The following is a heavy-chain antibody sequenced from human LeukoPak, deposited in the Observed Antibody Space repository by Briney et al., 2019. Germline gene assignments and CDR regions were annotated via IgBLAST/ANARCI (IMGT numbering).Heavy chain of an antibody. CDR3: ARDQGAGTYGDYDLALGMDV. Sequence: GASVKVSCVASGYSFTSYDINWVRQATGQGLEWMGWMNTNSGNTGFAPKFQGRVTMTRDTSASTAYMELSSLRSEDTAVYYCARDQGAGTYGDYDLALGMDVWGQGTTVTVSS. CDR1: GYSFTSYD. J-gene: IGHJ6*02. CDR2: MNTNSGNT. V-gene: IGHV1-8*01. D-gene: IGHD4-17*01.